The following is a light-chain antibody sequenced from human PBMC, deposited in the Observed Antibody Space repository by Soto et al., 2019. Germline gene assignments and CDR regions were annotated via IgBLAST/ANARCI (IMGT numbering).Light chain of an antibody. Sequence: ENVLTQSPDILSLSPGERVTLSCRASQSISNNYLAWYQQKPGQAPRVLIYGASNRATGIPDRFSGSGSGTDFTLTIGRLQPEDFALYYCQQYGRSLPTFGRGTKLEIK. CDR3: QQYGRSLPT. J-gene: IGKJ2*01. CDR2: GAS. V-gene: IGKV3-20*01. CDR1: QSISNNY.